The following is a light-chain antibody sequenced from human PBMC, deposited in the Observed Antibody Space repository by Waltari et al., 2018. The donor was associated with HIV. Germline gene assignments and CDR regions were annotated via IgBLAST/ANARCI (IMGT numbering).Light chain of an antibody. J-gene: IGLJ1*01. CDR1: SSDVGGYNY. V-gene: IGLV2-14*03. CDR2: DVS. Sequence: QSALTQPASVSGSPGQSITISCTGTSSDVGGYNYVSWYQQQPGKAPKLMISDVSNRPSGVSNRFSGSKSGNTASLTISGLQAEDEADYYCSSYTSSSTYYVFGTGTKVTVL. CDR3: SSYTSSSTYYV.